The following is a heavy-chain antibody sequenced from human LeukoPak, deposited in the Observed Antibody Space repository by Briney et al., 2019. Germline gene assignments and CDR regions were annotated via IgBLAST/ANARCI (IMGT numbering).Heavy chain of an antibody. D-gene: IGHD4-17*01. V-gene: IGHV4-31*03. CDR2: IYYSGST. J-gene: IGHJ4*02. Sequence: PSETLSLTCTVSGGSISSGGYYWSWIRQHPGKGLEWIGYIYYSGSTYYNPSLKSRVTISVDTSKNQFSLKLSSVTAADTAVYYCAGVRTTVTTFRFDYWGQGTLVTVSS. CDR1: GGSISSGGYY. CDR3: AGVRTTVTTFRFDY.